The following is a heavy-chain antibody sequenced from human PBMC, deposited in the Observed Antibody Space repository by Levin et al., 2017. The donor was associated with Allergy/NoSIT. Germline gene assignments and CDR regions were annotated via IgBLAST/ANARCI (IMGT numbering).Heavy chain of an antibody. CDR2: IYPGDSDT. D-gene: IGHD1-1*01. J-gene: IGHJ6*03. CDR3: ARRGTRDYYYYMDV. Sequence: ASVKVSCQGSGYSFTSYWIGWVRQMPGKGLEWMGIIYPGDSDTRNSPSFQGQVTISADKSISTAYLQWSSLKASAPAIYYCARRGTRDYYYYMDVWGKGTTVTVSS. CDR1: GYSFTSYW. V-gene: IGHV5-51*01.